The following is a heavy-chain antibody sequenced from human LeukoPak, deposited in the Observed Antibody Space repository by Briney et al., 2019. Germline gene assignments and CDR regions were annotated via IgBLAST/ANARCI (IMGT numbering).Heavy chain of an antibody. V-gene: IGHV3-66*01. Sequence: PGGSLRRSCAASTFTVSTNYMTWVRQAPGKGLEWVSMIYTGGSPYYADSVKGRFTISRDNSKNTLNLQMNSLRVEDTAVYYCARSLGATRYNLKYYFFYGLDVWGQGTTVTVSS. CDR3: ARSLGATRYNLKYYFFYGLDV. J-gene: IGHJ6*02. D-gene: IGHD1-26*01. CDR2: IYTGGSP. CDR1: TFTVSTNY.